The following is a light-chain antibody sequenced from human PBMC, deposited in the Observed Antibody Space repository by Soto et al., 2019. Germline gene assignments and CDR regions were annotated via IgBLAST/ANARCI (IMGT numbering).Light chain of an antibody. CDR2: EIN. CDR1: SSDVGGYDY. V-gene: IGLV2-8*01. CDR3: SSYAGSNIDVV. Sequence: QSALTQPPSASGSPGQSVTISCTGTSSDVGGYDYVSWYQQHPGKAPKLMIYEINKRPSGVPDRFSGSKSGNTASLTVSGLQAEDEADYYCSSYAGSNIDVVFGGGTKVTVL. J-gene: IGLJ2*01.